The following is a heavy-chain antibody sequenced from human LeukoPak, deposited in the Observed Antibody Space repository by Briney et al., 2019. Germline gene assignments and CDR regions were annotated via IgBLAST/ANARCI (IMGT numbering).Heavy chain of an antibody. D-gene: IGHD3-10*01. CDR2: IWYDGSNK. V-gene: IGHV3-33*01. Sequence: GGSLRLSCTASGFTFSSYGMHWVRQAPGKGLGWVAVIWYDGSNKYYAASVKGRFTISRDNSKNTLYLQMNSLRAEDTAVYYCARGAAGSYFDYWGQGTLVTVSS. CDR1: GFTFSSYG. CDR3: ARGAAGSYFDY. J-gene: IGHJ4*02.